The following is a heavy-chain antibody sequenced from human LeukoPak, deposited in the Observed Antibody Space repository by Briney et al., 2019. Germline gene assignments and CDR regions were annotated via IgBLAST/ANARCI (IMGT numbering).Heavy chain of an antibody. CDR2: IYHSGST. CDR3: ARFPLAARLFDY. Sequence: SETLSLTCAVSGGSISSSNWWSWVRQPPGKGLEWIGEIYHSGSTNYNPSLKSRVTISVDKSKNHFSLKLSSVTAADTAVYYCARFPLAARLFDYWGQGTLVTVSS. V-gene: IGHV4-4*02. D-gene: IGHD6-6*01. CDR1: GGSISSSNW. J-gene: IGHJ4*02.